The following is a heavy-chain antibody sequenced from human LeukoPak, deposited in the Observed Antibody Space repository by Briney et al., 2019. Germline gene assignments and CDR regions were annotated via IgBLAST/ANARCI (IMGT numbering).Heavy chain of an antibody. V-gene: IGHV3-21*01. J-gene: IGHJ4*02. CDR2: IISSSSYI. Sequence: KPGGSLRLXCAASGFTFSTYSMNWVRQAPGKGLEWVSSIISSSSYIYYADSVKGRFTISRDNAKNSLYLQMNSLRAEDTAVYYCARDPQYCSGGSCYSFDYWGQGTLVTVSS. CDR1: GFTFSTYS. D-gene: IGHD2-15*01. CDR3: ARDPQYCSGGSCYSFDY.